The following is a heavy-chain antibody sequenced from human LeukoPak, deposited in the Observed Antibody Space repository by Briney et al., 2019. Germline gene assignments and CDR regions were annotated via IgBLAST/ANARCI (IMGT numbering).Heavy chain of an antibody. CDR3: ARDNWGSLDY. J-gene: IGHJ4*02. Sequence: SETLSHTCTISGGSVSSGSHPWSWIRQPPGKRLQWIGYSSNSGCTNCNPSLESRVTISVDTSKNQFSLKLTSVTAADTAVYYCARDNWGSLDYWGQGILVTVSS. CDR1: GGSVSSGSHP. V-gene: IGHV4-61*01. D-gene: IGHD7-27*01. CDR2: SSNSGCT.